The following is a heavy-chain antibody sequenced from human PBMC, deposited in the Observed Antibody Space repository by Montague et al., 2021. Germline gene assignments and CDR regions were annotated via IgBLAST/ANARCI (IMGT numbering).Heavy chain of an antibody. CDR2: IKQDGSEK. V-gene: IGHV3-7*01. D-gene: IGHD2-21*01. J-gene: IGHJ4*02. Sequence: PLRLSCAASGFTFSNYWMSWVRQAPGKGLEWVANIKQDGSEKHYVDSVKGRFTISRDNAKNSLYLQMNSLRAEDTAVYFCARDQGQGYCGGDCYVGLDYWGRRTLFTLAP. CDR3: ARDQGQGYCGGDCYVGLDY. CDR1: GFTFSNYW.